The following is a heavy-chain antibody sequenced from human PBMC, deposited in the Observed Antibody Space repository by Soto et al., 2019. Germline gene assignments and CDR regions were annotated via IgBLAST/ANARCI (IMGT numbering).Heavy chain of an antibody. D-gene: IGHD2-15*01. V-gene: IGHV4-30-4*01. CDR2: IYYTGIT. CDR1: GGSISNGDYY. CDR3: TRTSAVEGDY. J-gene: IGHJ4*02. Sequence: QVQLQESGPGLVKPSQTLSLTCTVSGGSISNGDYYWNWIRQPPGKGLEWIGSIYYTGITYYNPSLKSRVTMSLDTSTNQFPLKLSSVTAAATAMHYCTRTSAVEGDYWGQRILVTVSS.